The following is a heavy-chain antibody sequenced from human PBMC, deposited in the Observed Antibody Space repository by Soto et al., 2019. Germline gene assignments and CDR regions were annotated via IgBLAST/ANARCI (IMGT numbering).Heavy chain of an antibody. V-gene: IGHV4-59*01. CDR3: ARNLFGWGSWFDP. CDR1: GGSISSYY. D-gene: IGHD3-16*01. CDR2: IYYSGST. J-gene: IGHJ5*02. Sequence: QVQLQESGPGLVKPSETLSLTCTVSGGSISSYYWSWIRQPPVKGLEWIGYIYYSGSTNYNPSLKSRVTRSVDTSKNQFSLKLSSVTAADTAVYYCARNLFGWGSWFDPWGQGTLVTVSS.